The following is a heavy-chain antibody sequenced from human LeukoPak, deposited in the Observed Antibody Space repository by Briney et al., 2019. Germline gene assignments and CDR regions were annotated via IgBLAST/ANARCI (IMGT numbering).Heavy chain of an antibody. V-gene: IGHV4-59*01. CDR3: ARVLTYCSGGSCYYYYFDY. Sequence: SETLSLTCIVSGGSISTYYWSWIRQPPGKGLEWIGYIYYSGSTNYNPSLKSRVTISVDTPKNQFSLKLSSVTAADTAVYYCARVLTYCSGGSCYYYYFDYWGQGTLVTVSS. CDR1: GGSISTYY. J-gene: IGHJ4*02. CDR2: IYYSGST. D-gene: IGHD2-15*01.